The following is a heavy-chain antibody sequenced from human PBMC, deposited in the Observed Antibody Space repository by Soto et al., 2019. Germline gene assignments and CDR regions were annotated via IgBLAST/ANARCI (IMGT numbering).Heavy chain of an antibody. CDR2: IYPGDSDT. CDR3: ARALYSSSWYMYD. Sequence: PGESLKISCKGSGYSFTSYWIGWVRQMPGKGLERMGIIYPGDSDTRYSPSFQGQVTISADKSISTAYLQWSSLKASDTAMYYCARALYSSSWYMYDWGQGTLVTVSS. V-gene: IGHV5-51*01. CDR1: GYSFTSYW. D-gene: IGHD6-13*01. J-gene: IGHJ4*02.